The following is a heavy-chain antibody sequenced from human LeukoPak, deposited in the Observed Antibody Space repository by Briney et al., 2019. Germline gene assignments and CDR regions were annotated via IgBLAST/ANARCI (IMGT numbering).Heavy chain of an antibody. Sequence: SETLSLTCAVYGGSFSGYYWSWIRQPPGKGLEWIGEINHSGSTNYIPSLKSRVTISVDTSKNQFSLKLSSVTAADTAVYYCASLYDSSGYYQYYFDYWGQGTLVTVSS. CDR2: INHSGST. V-gene: IGHV4-34*01. J-gene: IGHJ4*02. CDR1: GGSFSGYY. CDR3: ASLYDSSGYYQYYFDY. D-gene: IGHD3-22*01.